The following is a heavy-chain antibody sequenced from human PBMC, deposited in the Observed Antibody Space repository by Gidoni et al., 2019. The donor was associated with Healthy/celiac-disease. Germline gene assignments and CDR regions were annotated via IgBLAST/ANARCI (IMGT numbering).Heavy chain of an antibody. CDR3: ARNGYYDFWSGYYTIDY. Sequence: QVQLVQSGAEVKKPGASVKVSCKASGYTFTSYDINWVRQATGQGLEWMGWMNPNSGNTGDAQKFQGRVTMNRNTSISTAYMELSSLRSEDTAVYYCARNGYYDFWSGYYTIDYWGQGTLVTVSS. D-gene: IGHD3-3*01. CDR1: GYTFTSYD. CDR2: MNPNSGNT. J-gene: IGHJ4*02. V-gene: IGHV1-8*01.